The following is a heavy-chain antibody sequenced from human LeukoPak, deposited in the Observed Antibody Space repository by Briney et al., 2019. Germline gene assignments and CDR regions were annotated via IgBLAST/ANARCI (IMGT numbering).Heavy chain of an antibody. V-gene: IGHV3-11*04. J-gene: IGHJ4*02. CDR1: GFTFSDYY. CDR2: ISSSGSSI. D-gene: IGHD5-24*01. Sequence: GGSLRLSCAASGFTFSDYYMNWIRQAPGKGLEWVSYISSSGSSIYYADSVKGRFTSSRDNAKNSLYLQMNSLRAEDTAVYYCARAGYNWEHDYWGQGTLVTVSS. CDR3: ARAGYNWEHDY.